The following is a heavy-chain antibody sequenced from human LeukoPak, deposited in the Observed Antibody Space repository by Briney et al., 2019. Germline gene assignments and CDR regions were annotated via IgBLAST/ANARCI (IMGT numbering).Heavy chain of an antibody. V-gene: IGHV4-34*01. D-gene: IGHD6-19*01. CDR2: INHSGST. Sequence: PSETLSLTCAVYGGSFSGYYWSWSRQPPGKGLEWIGEINHSGSTNYNPSLKSRVTISVDTSKNQFSLKLSSVTAADTAVYYCARGGFGYSSNNWFDPRGQGTLVTVSS. CDR3: ARGGFGYSSNNWFDP. CDR1: GGSFSGYY. J-gene: IGHJ5*02.